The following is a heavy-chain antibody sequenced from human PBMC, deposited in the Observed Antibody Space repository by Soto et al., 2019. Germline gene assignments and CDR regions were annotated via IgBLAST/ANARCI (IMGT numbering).Heavy chain of an antibody. D-gene: IGHD6-19*01. CDR3: AKALRRAVAGPDY. Sequence: HPGGSLRLSCAASGFTFDDYAMHWVRQAPGKGLEWVSGISWNSGSIGYADSVKGRFTISRDNAKNSLYLQMNSLRAEDTAVYYCAKALRRAVAGPDYWGQGTLVTVSS. V-gene: IGHV3-9*01. J-gene: IGHJ4*02. CDR1: GFTFDDYA. CDR2: ISWNSGSI.